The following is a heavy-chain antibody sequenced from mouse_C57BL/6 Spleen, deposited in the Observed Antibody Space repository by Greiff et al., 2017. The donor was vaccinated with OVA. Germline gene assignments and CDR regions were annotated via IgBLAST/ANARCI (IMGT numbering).Heavy chain of an antibody. D-gene: IGHD2-3*01. V-gene: IGHV7-3*01. CDR1: GFTFTDYY. Sequence: EVMLVESGGGLVQPGGSLSLSCAASGFTFTDYYMSWVRQPPGQALEWLGFIRNKANGYTTEYSASVKGRFTISRDNSQSILYLQMNALRAEDSATYYCARSGDGYLPSYFDYWGQGTTLTVSS. CDR2: IRNKANGYTT. J-gene: IGHJ2*01. CDR3: ARSGDGYLPSYFDY.